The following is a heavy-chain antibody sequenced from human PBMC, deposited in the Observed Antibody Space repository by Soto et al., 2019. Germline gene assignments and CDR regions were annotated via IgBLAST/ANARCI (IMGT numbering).Heavy chain of an antibody. CDR3: AKQAGYGGNSDY. J-gene: IGHJ4*02. CDR1: GFTFSNYP. D-gene: IGHD5-12*01. Sequence: QVQLVESGGGVVQPGRSLRLSCAASGFTFSNYPIHWVRQAPGKGLGWVAVISHDGSNKYYADSVKGRFTISRDNSPNTLYLQMNSLKPEDTAVYYCAKQAGYGGNSDYWGQGTLVTVSS. V-gene: IGHV3-30*18. CDR2: ISHDGSNK.